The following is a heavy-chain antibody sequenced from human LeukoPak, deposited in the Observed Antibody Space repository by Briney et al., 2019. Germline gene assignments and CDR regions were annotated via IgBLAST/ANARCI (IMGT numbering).Heavy chain of an antibody. CDR2: IYYSGST. CDR1: GGSISSGDYY. J-gene: IGHJ4*02. D-gene: IGHD2-2*01. Sequence: SETLSLACTVSGGSISSGDYYWSWIRQPPGKGLKWIGYIYYSGSTYYNPSLKSRVTISVDTSKNQFSLKLSSVTAADTAVYYCARSFVVPAAIFDYWGQGTLVTVSS. CDR3: ARSFVVPAAIFDY. V-gene: IGHV4-30-4*08.